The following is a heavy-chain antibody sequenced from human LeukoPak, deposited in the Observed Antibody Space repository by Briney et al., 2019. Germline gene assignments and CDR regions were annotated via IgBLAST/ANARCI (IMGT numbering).Heavy chain of an antibody. CDR2: IYSGGST. CDR1: GFTVSSNY. Sequence: GGSLRLSCAASGFTVSSNYMSWVRQAPGKGLEWVSVIYSGGSTYYADSVKGRFTISRDNSKNTLYLQMNSLRAEDTAVYYCARERSTTNWFYPWGQGTLVTVSS. V-gene: IGHV3-53*01. D-gene: IGHD2-2*01. CDR3: ARERSTTNWFYP. J-gene: IGHJ5*02.